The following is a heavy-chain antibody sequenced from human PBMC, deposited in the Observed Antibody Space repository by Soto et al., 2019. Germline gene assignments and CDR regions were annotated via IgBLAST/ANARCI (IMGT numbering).Heavy chain of an antibody. V-gene: IGHV5-51*01. J-gene: IGHJ5*02. D-gene: IGHD3-10*01. CDR3: ARRPGSWFDP. CDR2: IFPSDSDT. CDR1: GYSLTTSW. Sequence: PXESLKICFKASGYSLTTSWIGWVRQMPGKGLEWMGIIFPSDSDTRYSPSFQGQVTISVDKSISTAYLQWSSLKASDTAMYYCARRPGSWFDPWGQGTLVTSPQ.